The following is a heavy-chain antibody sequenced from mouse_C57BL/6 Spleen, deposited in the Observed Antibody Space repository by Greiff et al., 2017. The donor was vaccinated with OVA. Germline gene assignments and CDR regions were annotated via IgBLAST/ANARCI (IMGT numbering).Heavy chain of an antibody. CDR1: GYTFTSYW. CDR2: IDPSDSYT. V-gene: IGHV1-69*01. Sequence: QVQLQQPGAELVMPGASVKLSCKASGYTFTSYWMHWVKQRPGQGLEWIGEIDPSDSYTNYNQKFKGKSTLTVDKSSSTAYMQLSSLTSEDSAVYYCARYGSSSYWYFDVWGTGTTGTVSS. J-gene: IGHJ1*03. CDR3: ARYGSSSYWYFDV. D-gene: IGHD1-1*01.